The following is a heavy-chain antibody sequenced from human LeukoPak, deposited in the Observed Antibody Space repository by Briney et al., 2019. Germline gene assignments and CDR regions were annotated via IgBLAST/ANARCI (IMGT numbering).Heavy chain of an antibody. CDR3: ARVDYSEGGYYYYFDY. V-gene: IGHV1-24*01. Sequence: ASVKVSCKVSGYTLTELSMHWVRQAPGKGLEWMGGFDPEDGETIYAQKFQGRVTMTEDTSTDTAYMELSNLRSDDTAVYYCARVDYSEGGYYYYFDYWAREPWSPSPQ. D-gene: IGHD3-22*01. J-gene: IGHJ4*02. CDR2: FDPEDGET. CDR1: GYTLTELS.